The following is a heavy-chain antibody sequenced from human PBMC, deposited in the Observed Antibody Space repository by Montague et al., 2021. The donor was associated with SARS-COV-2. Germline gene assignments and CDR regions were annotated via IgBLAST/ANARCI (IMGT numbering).Heavy chain of an antibody. V-gene: IGHV3-30*04. CDR2: ISHDESNH. Sequence: SLRLSCAASRLPFNGYAMHWVRQAPGKGLEWLTFISHDESNHRYADSVKGRFTLSRDNSKNTLYLQMDSLRPEDTAVYYCAREGYRSGSFYIDYWGQGTLVTVSS. J-gene: IGHJ4*01. CDR1: RLPFNGYA. CDR3: AREGYRSGSFYIDY. D-gene: IGHD1-26*01.